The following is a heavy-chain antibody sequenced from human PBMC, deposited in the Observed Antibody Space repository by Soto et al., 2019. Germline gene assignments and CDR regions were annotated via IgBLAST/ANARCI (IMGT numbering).Heavy chain of an antibody. D-gene: IGHD1-26*01. J-gene: IGHJ5*02. V-gene: IGHV1-46*01. CDR3: AREGGSYRWFDP. Sequence: ASVKVSCKASGYTFTSYYMHWVRQAPGQGLEWMGVINPSGGSTSYAQKFQGRVTMTRDTSTSTVYMDLSSLRSEDTAVYYCAREGGSYRWFDPWGQGTLVTAPQ. CDR2: INPSGGST. CDR1: GYTFTSYY.